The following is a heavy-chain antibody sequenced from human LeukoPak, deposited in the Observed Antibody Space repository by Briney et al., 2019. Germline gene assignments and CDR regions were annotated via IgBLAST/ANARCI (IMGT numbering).Heavy chain of an antibody. CDR3: AKGLRNHYYDSSGYYYGFGY. D-gene: IGHD3-22*01. CDR2: IIPIFGTA. V-gene: IGHV1-69*13. CDR1: GGTFSSYA. J-gene: IGHJ4*02. Sequence: SVKVSCKASGGTFSSYAISWVRQAPGQGLEWMGGIIPIFGTANYAQKFQGRVTITADESTSTAYMELSSLRSEDTAVYYCAKGLRNHYYDSSGYYYGFGYWGQGTLVTVSS.